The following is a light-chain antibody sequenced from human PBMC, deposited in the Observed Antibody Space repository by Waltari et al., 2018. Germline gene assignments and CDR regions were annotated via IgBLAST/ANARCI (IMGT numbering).Light chain of an antibody. V-gene: IGLV1-51*02. CDR2: EKV. Sequence: QSVLTQPPSVSAAPGQKVTISCSGSSSNIGDNYVSWYQQLPGPAPKLLSLEKVKRPSGMPDRFSGSKSGTSGTLGITGLLTGDEADYYCATWDSSLRSVVFGGGTKLTVL. CDR3: ATWDSSLRSVV. CDR1: SSNIGDNY. J-gene: IGLJ2*01.